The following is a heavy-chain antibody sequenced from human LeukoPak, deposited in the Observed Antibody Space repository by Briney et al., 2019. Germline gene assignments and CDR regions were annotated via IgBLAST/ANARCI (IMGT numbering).Heavy chain of an antibody. Sequence: PGGSLRLSCAASGFTLRSYAMTWVRQAPGKGLEGVSVISGSGKFPSYADSVKGRFTISRDNAKNTLYLQMNSLEAEDTAMYYCAKIANFYDSSGFYGWGQGTLVTVSS. V-gene: IGHV3-23*01. CDR2: ISGSGKFP. D-gene: IGHD3-22*01. CDR3: AKIANFYDSSGFYG. CDR1: GFTLRSYA. J-gene: IGHJ4*02.